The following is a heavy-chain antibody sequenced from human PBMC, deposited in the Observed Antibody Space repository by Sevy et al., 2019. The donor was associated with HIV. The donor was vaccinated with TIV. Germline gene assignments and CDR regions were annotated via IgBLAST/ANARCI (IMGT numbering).Heavy chain of an antibody. CDR3: TTVRRWDSGASEN. CDR2: IKTEADGGIA. D-gene: IGHD1-26*01. V-gene: IGHV3-15*01. J-gene: IGHJ4*02. Sequence: GGSLRLSCAASGFTFSSAWMNWVRQAPEKGLEWVGRIKTEADGGIADYAAPVKGRFIISRDDSKNTLYLQMHSLTTGDTAAYFCTTVRRWDSGASENWGQGTQVTVSS. CDR1: GFTFSSAW.